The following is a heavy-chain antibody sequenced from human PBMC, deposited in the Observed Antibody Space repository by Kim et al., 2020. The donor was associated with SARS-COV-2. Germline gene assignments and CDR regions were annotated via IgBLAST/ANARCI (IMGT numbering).Heavy chain of an antibody. V-gene: IGHV3-21*01. Sequence: GGSLRLSCRGSGFKFSDYPMNWVRQPPGKGLEWVASINHDSAYIWHADSVKGRFTISRDNARNSLYLQMDGLRAEDTALYFCARDINYDLDDWGQGTRV. CDR3: ARDINYDLDD. J-gene: IGHJ4*02. D-gene: IGHD3-22*01. CDR1: GFKFSDYP. CDR2: INHDSAYI.